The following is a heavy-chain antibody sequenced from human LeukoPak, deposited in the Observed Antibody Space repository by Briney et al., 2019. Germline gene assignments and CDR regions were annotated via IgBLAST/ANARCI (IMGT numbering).Heavy chain of an antibody. J-gene: IGHJ4*02. CDR1: GFTFVDYG. D-gene: IGHD3-3*02. CDR2: INYNGAIT. V-gene: IGHV3-20*04. CDR3: ARDRLGHSFSVSHFDL. Sequence: GGSLRLSCATSGFTFVDYGLSWVRRAPGKGLEWLCAINYNGAITYYADSVKGRFTISRDNAKNSLYLRMDSLRAEDTALYYCARDRLGHSFSVSHFDLWGQGTLVTVSS.